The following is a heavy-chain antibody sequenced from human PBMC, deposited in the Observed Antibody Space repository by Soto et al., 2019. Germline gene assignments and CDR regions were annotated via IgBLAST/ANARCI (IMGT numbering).Heavy chain of an antibody. Sequence: GGSLRLSCAASGFTFSGSAMHWVRQASGKGLEWVGRIRSKANSYATAYAASVKGRFTISRDDSKNTAYLQMNSLKTEDTAVYYCCYGFWSGFEYYYMDVWGKGTTVTVSS. CDR2: IRSKANSYAT. CDR1: GFTFSGSA. CDR3: CYGFWSGFEYYYMDV. D-gene: IGHD3-3*01. J-gene: IGHJ6*03. V-gene: IGHV3-73*01.